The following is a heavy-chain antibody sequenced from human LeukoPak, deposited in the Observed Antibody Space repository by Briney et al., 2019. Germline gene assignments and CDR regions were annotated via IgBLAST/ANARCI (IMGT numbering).Heavy chain of an antibody. J-gene: IGHJ3*02. Sequence: TSETLSLTCTVSGASISSGSHHWGWFRQSPGKGLEWIGSIYYSRTTYYNPSLNSRVTISVVTPKNQFSLQLNSVTAADTAVYYCASGRGSSWYREAFDIWGQGTMVTVSS. CDR1: GASISSGSHH. D-gene: IGHD6-13*01. V-gene: IGHV4-39*01. CDR2: IYYSRTT. CDR3: ASGRGSSWYREAFDI.